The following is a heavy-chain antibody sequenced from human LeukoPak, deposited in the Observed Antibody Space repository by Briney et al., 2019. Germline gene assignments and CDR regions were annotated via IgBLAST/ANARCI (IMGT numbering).Heavy chain of an antibody. CDR2: IYYSGST. CDR3: ARHTTLWFGEYTEKINWFDP. V-gene: IGHV4-39*01. Sequence: SETLSLTCTVSGGSISSSSYYWGWIRQPPGKGLEWIGSIYYSGSTYYNPSLKSRVTISVDTSKNQFSPKLSSVTAADTAVYYCARHTTLWFGEYTEKINWFDPWGQGTLVTVSS. J-gene: IGHJ5*02. D-gene: IGHD3-10*01. CDR1: GGSISSSSYY.